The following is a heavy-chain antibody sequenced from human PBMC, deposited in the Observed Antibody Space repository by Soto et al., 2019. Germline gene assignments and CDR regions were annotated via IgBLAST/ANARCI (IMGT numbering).Heavy chain of an antibody. V-gene: IGHV3-23*01. D-gene: IGHD3-3*01. CDR2: ISGSGGST. CDR1: GFTFSSYA. CDR3: AKDPRFLEWLSKGGAFDI. Sequence: QPGGSLRLSCAASGFTFSSYAMSWVRQAPGKGLEWVSAISGSGGSTYYADSVKGRFTISRDNSKNTLYLQMNSLRAEDTAVYYCAKDPRFLEWLSKGGAFDIWGQGTMVTVSS. J-gene: IGHJ3*02.